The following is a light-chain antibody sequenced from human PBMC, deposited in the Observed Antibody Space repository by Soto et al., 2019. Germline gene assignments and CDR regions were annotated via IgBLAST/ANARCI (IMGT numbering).Light chain of an antibody. J-gene: IGLJ2*01. V-gene: IGLV2-8*01. CDR2: EVS. Sequence: QSALTQPPSASGSPGQSVTISCTGTSSDIGAYNYVSWYQQYPGKAPKLMIYEVSKRPSGVPDRFSGFKSGNTASLTVSGLQAEDEADYYCTSHAGSINLVFGGGTQLTVL. CDR1: SSDIGAYNY. CDR3: TSHAGSINLV.